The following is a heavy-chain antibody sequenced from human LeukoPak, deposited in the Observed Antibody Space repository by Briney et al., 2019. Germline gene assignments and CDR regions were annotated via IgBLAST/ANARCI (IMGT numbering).Heavy chain of an antibody. CDR1: GFTFDDYA. V-gene: IGHV3-9*01. D-gene: IGHD3-22*01. CDR3: ARGSDYYYDSSGYPGAFDI. J-gene: IGHJ3*02. CDR2: ISWNSGSI. Sequence: PGGSLRLSCAASGFTFDDYAMHWVRQAPGKGLEWVSGISWNSGSIGYADSVKGRFTISRDNAKNSLYMQMNSLRAEDTALYYCARGSDYYYDSSGYPGAFDIWGQGTMVTVSS.